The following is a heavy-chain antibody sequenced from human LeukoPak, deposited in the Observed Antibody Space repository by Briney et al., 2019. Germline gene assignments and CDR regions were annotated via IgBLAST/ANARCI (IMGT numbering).Heavy chain of an antibody. D-gene: IGHD3-22*01. CDR2: LSYDGSDR. Sequence: GGSLRLSCAASGFTLSEYGIHWVRQAPGKGLEWVAVLSYDGSDRYYADSVNGRFTISRDISSDTVSLQMNSLRVEDTALYFCVRDRINMMVLVHDSGLDLWGQGTLVTVSS. CDR3: VRDRINMMVLVHDSGLDL. J-gene: IGHJ5*02. V-gene: IGHV3-30*01. CDR1: GFTLSEYG.